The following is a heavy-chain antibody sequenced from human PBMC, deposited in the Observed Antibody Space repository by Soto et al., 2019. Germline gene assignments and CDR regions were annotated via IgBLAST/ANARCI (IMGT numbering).Heavy chain of an antibody. CDR2: ISWNSGSI. Sequence: EVQLVESGGGLVQPGRSLRLSCEASGFTFDDYAMHWVRQAPGKGLEWVSGISWNSGSIGYADSVKGRFTISRDNAKNSLYLQMNSLRAEDTALYYCAKTGGCSGGSCYLDYYYYYMDVWGKGNTVTVSS. CDR1: GFTFDDYA. D-gene: IGHD2-15*01. CDR3: AKTGGCSGGSCYLDYYYYYMDV. J-gene: IGHJ6*03. V-gene: IGHV3-9*01.